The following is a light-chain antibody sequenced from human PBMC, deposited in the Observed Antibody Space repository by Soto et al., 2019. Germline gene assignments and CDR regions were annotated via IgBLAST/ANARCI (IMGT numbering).Light chain of an antibody. J-gene: IGKJ2*01. CDR1: QSVGIY. CDR3: QQRYNWPNT. CDR2: DAS. V-gene: IGKV3-11*01. Sequence: EIVLTQSPATLSLSPGERATLSCRTSQSVGIYLAWYQHNPGQAPRLLIYDASNRGTGIPARFSGSGSGTDFTLTISSPEPEDFAVYYCQQRYNWPNTFGQGTKLEIK.